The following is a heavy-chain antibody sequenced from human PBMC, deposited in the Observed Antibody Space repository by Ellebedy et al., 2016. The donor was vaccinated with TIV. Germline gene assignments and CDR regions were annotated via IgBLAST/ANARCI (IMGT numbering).Heavy chain of an antibody. V-gene: IGHV3-23*01. CDR1: GFPFSSYN. Sequence: GESLKISCAVSGFPFSSYNMNWIRQAPGKGLEWVSSVGESGVWTDYADSVKGRFTIFRENSKSTLFLQMNSLRVDDTAVYYCARLRPVAGTGGYWGQGTPVTVSS. CDR3: ARLRPVAGTGGY. J-gene: IGHJ4*02. CDR2: VGESGVWT. D-gene: IGHD6-19*01.